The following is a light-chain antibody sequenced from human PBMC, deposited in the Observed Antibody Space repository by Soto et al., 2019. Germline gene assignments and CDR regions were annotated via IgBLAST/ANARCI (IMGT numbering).Light chain of an antibody. CDR3: QQYDNWPWT. CDR1: QSISDT. J-gene: IGKJ1*01. CDR2: GAS. Sequence: EIVMTQSAATLSVSAGGRATLSSRASQSISDTLAWYQQKNGQAPRLLIHGASTRAPGFPARFSGSGYGTDFNLTISSLQSEDFAVYYCQQYDNWPWTFGQGTKVDIK. V-gene: IGKV3-15*01.